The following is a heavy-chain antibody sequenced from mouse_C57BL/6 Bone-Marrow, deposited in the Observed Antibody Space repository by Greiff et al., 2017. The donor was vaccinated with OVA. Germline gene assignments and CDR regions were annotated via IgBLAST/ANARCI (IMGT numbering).Heavy chain of an antibody. V-gene: IGHV1-82*01. Sequence: VKLQESGPELVKPGASVKISCKASGYAFRSSWMNWVKQRPGKGLEWIGRIYPGDGDTNYNGKFKGKATLTADKSSSTAYMQLSSLTSEDSAVYFCARASLLDYAMDYWGKGTSVTVSS. J-gene: IGHJ4*01. CDR3: ARASLLDYAMDY. D-gene: IGHD1-1*01. CDR1: GYAFRSSW. CDR2: IYPGDGDT.